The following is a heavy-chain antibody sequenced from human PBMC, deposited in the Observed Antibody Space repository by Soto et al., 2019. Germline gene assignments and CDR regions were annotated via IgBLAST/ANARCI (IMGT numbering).Heavy chain of an antibody. D-gene: IGHD6-13*01. Sequence: ASLKVSCKASGYTFTIYAMHWVRQAPGQRLEWMGWINAGNGNTKYSQKFQGRVTITRDTSASTAYMELSSLRSEDTAVYYCASPTHSSSWYPDYYYGMDVWGQGTTVTVSS. J-gene: IGHJ6*02. CDR2: INAGNGNT. CDR3: ASPTHSSSWYPDYYYGMDV. V-gene: IGHV1-3*01. CDR1: GYTFTIYA.